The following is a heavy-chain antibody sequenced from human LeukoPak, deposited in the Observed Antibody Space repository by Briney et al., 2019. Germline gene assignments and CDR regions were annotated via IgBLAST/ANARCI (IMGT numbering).Heavy chain of an antibody. V-gene: IGHV1-69*04. Sequence: SVKVSCKASGGTFSSYAISWVRQAPGQGLEWMGRIIPIFGIANYAQKFQGRVTITADKSTSTAYMELSSLRSEDTAVYYCARAGSGDCYYYGMDVWGQGTTVTVSS. D-gene: IGHD3-10*01. CDR3: ARAGSGDCYYYGMDV. J-gene: IGHJ6*02. CDR1: GGTFSSYA. CDR2: IIPIFGIA.